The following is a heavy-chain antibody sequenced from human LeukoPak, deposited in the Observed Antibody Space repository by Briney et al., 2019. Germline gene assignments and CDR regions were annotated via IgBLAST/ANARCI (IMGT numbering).Heavy chain of an antibody. CDR3: ARDHRSGWYAHFDY. D-gene: IGHD6-19*01. J-gene: IGHJ4*02. CDR1: GYTFTSYY. V-gene: IGHV1-46*01. Sequence: GASVKVSCKASGYTFTSYYMHWVRQAPGQGLEWMGIINPSGGSTSYAQKFQGRVTITRDTSASTAYMELSSLRSEDTAVYYCARDHRSGWYAHFDYWGQGTLVTVSS. CDR2: INPSGGST.